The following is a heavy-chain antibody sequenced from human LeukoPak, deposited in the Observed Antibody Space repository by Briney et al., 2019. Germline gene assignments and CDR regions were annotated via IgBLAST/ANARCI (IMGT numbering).Heavy chain of an antibody. J-gene: IGHJ6*03. Sequence: GGSLRLSCTVSGFTVSSNSMSWVRQAPGKGLEWVSFIYSGTIHYSDSVKGRFTISRDNSKNTLYLQMNSLRAEDTAVYYCARVIGLWFGQYYYYMDVWGKGTTVTVSS. CDR1: GFTVSSNS. CDR3: ARVIGLWFGQYYYYMDV. D-gene: IGHD3-10*01. V-gene: IGHV3-53*01. CDR2: IYSGTI.